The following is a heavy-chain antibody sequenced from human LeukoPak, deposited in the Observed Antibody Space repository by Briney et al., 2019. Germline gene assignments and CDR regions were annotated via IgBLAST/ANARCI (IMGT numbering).Heavy chain of an antibody. V-gene: IGHV3-30-3*01. J-gene: IGHJ4*02. CDR1: GFTFSSYA. CDR2: ISYDGSNK. Sequence: GGSLRPSCAASGFTFSSYAMNWVRQAPGKGLEWVAVISYDGSNKHYADSVKGRFTISRDNSKNTLYLQMNSLRAEDTAVYYCARGYYGSGSYSQYYFDYWGQGTLVTVSS. CDR3: ARGYYGSGSYSQYYFDY. D-gene: IGHD3-10*01.